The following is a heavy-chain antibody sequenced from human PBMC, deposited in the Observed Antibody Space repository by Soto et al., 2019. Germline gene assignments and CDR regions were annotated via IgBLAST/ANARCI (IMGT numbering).Heavy chain of an antibody. V-gene: IGHV3-23*01. CDR3: ARGDSSGWTYWYFDL. CDR1: GFTFSSYA. Sequence: EVQLLESGGDLVQPGGSLRLSCAASGFTFSSYAMSWVRQAPGKGLEWVSIITGSGGITYYADSVKGRFTISRDNFKNTLSLPMNSLRAEDTAVYYCARGDSSGWTYWYFDLWGRGTLATVSS. CDR2: ITGSGGIT. J-gene: IGHJ2*01. D-gene: IGHD6-19*01.